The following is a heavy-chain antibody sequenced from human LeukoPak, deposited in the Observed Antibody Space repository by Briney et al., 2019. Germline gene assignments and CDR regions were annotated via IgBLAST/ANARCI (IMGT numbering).Heavy chain of an antibody. D-gene: IGHD3-16*01. J-gene: IGHJ4*02. CDR3: GKEGGD. CDR1: GFKFSDFT. V-gene: IGHV3-23*01. Sequence: PGGSLRLSCAASGFKFSDFTMTWVRQAPGKGPEWVSAIGGRGGSTYYADSLGGRFTISRDNSKDMVYLQMNSLKVEDTATYYCGKEGGDWGRGTKVTVSS. CDR2: IGGRGGST.